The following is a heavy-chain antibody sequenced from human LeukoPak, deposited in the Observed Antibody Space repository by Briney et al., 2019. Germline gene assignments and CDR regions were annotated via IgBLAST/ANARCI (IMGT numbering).Heavy chain of an antibody. CDR3: ARPYDYVWGSYRH. J-gene: IGHJ4*02. D-gene: IGHD3-16*02. CDR2: ISSNGGST. V-gene: IGHV3-64*01. CDR1: GFTFSSYA. Sequence: PGGSLRLSCAASGFTFSSYAMHWVRQAPGKGLEYVSAISSNGGSTYYANSVKGRFTISRDNSKNTLYLQMGSLRAEDMAVYYCARPYDYVWGSYRHWGQGTLVTVSS.